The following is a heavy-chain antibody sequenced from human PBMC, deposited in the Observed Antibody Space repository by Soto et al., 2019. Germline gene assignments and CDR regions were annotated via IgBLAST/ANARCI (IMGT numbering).Heavy chain of an antibody. CDR2: ITYDGSDK. Sequence: GGSLRLSCAASGFTFSSYGMSWVRQAPGKGLEWVAVITYDGSDKYHADSVKGRFTISRDNSKNTLYLQMNSLRAEDTAVYFCAKDRGPTGTRDLGYWGQGTLVTVSS. D-gene: IGHD1-1*01. V-gene: IGHV3-30*18. CDR1: GFTFSSYG. CDR3: AKDRGPTGTRDLGY. J-gene: IGHJ4*02.